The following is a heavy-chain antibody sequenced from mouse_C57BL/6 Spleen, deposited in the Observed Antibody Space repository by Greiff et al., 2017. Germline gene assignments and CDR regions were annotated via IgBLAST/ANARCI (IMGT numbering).Heavy chain of an antibody. CDR3: ARTDGYYVEYYFDY. CDR2: IYPGDGDT. V-gene: IGHV1-80*01. J-gene: IGHJ2*01. D-gene: IGHD2-3*01. CDR1: GYAFSSYW. Sequence: VQGVESGAELVKPGASVKISCKASGYAFSSYWMNWVKQRPGKGLEWIGQIYPGDGDTNYNGKFKGKATLTADKSSSTAYMQLSSLTSEDSAVYFCARTDGYYVEYYFDYWGQGTTLTVSS.